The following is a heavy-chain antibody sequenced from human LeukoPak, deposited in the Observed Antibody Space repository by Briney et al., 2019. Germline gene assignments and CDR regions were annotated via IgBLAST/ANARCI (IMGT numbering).Heavy chain of an antibody. CDR3: AKEIYYDSSGLEY. V-gene: IGHV3-9*01. J-gene: IGHJ4*02. D-gene: IGHD3-22*01. CDR1: GFTFDDYA. Sequence: PGRSLRLSCAASGFTFDDYAMHWVRQAPGKGLEWVSGISWNSGSIGYADSVKGRFTISRDNAKNSLYLQMNSLRAEDTALYYCAKEIYYDSSGLEYWGQGTLVTVSS. CDR2: ISWNSGSI.